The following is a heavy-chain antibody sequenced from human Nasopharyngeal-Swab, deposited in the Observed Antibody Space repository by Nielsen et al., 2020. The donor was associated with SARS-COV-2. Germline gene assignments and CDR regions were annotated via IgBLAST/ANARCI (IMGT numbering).Heavy chain of an antibody. V-gene: IGHV3-48*04. CDR3: ARVRTDYYDSSGYYPSGGDDY. CDR2: ISSSSSTI. D-gene: IGHD3-22*01. J-gene: IGHJ4*02. Sequence: VRQAPGKGLEWVSYISSSSSTIYYADSVKGRFTISRDNAKNSLYLQMNSLRAEDTAVYCCARVRTDYYDSSGYYPSGGDDYWGQGTLVTVSS.